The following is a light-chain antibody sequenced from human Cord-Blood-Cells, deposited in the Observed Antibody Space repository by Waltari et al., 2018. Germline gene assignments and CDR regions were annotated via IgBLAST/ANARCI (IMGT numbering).Light chain of an antibody. CDR1: QSISSY. CDR3: QQSYSTPWT. V-gene: IGKV1-39*01. Sequence: DIQMTQSTSSLSASVGDRVTITCRASQSISSYLNWYQKKPGKAPKLLIYAASSVQSGVPSRISGSGSGTDFTLTISSLQPEDFATYYCQQSYSTPWTFGQGTKVEIK. CDR2: AAS. J-gene: IGKJ1*01.